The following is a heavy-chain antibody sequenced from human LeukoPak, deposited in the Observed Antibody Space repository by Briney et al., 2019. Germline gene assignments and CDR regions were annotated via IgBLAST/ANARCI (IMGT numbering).Heavy chain of an antibody. CDR2: IIPILGIA. CDR3: ARADYGGNSEAAFDI. Sequence: SVKVSCKASGGTFSSYTTSWVRQAPGQGLEWIGRIIPILGIANYAQKFQGRVTITADKSTSTAYMELSSLRSEDTAVYYCARADYGGNSEAAFDIWGQGTMVTVSS. CDR1: GGTFSSYT. V-gene: IGHV1-69*02. J-gene: IGHJ3*02. D-gene: IGHD4-23*01.